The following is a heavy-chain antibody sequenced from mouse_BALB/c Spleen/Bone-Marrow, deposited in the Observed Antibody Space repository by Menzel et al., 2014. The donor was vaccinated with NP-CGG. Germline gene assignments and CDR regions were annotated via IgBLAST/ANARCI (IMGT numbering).Heavy chain of an antibody. CDR3: ARNFPFDY. Sequence: QVQLKESGAELARPGASVKLSCKASGYTFTSYWMQWVEQRPGQGLEWIGAIYPGDGDTGYTQKFKGKATLTADKSSTTAYMQLSSLTSEDSAVYYCARNFPFDYWGQGTTLTVSS. CDR1: GYTFTSYW. CDR2: IYPGDGDT. J-gene: IGHJ2*01. V-gene: IGHV1-87*01.